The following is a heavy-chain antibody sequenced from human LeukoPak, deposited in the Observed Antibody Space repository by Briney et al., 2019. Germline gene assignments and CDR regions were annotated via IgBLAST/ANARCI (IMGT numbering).Heavy chain of an antibody. Sequence: GGSLRLSCAASGFILNNYWMNWVRQAPGKGLEWVADIKEDGSEQYYVDSVKGRFTISRDNAKKSLYLQMNSLRAEDTAVYSCGMAMDVWGQGTTVTVSS. CDR3: GMAMDV. CDR1: GFILNNYW. V-gene: IGHV3-7*03. CDR2: IKEDGSEQ. J-gene: IGHJ6*02.